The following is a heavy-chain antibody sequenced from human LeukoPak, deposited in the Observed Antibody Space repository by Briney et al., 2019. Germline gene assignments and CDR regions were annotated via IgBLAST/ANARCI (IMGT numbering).Heavy chain of an antibody. J-gene: IGHJ4*02. Sequence: SVKVSCKASGGTFSSYAISWVRQAPGQGLEWMGGIIPIFGTANYAQKFQGRVTITADESTSTAYMELSSLRSEDTAVYYCAREGSGWYVVDYWGQGTLVTVSS. CDR3: AREGSGWYVVDY. D-gene: IGHD6-19*01. CDR2: IIPIFGTA. V-gene: IGHV1-69*13. CDR1: GGTFSSYA.